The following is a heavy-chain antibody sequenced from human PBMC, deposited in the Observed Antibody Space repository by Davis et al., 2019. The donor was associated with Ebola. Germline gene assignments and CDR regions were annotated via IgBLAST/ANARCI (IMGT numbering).Heavy chain of an antibody. V-gene: IGHV3-30-3*01. D-gene: IGHD4-17*01. Sequence: GESLKISCAASGFTFSSYAMHWVRQAPGKGLEWVAVISYDGSNKYYADSVKGRFTISRDNSKNTLYLQMNSLRAEDTAVYYCAKDQVPSWAVRSAFDIWGQGTMVTVSS. CDR2: ISYDGSNK. CDR1: GFTFSSYA. J-gene: IGHJ3*02. CDR3: AKDQVPSWAVRSAFDI.